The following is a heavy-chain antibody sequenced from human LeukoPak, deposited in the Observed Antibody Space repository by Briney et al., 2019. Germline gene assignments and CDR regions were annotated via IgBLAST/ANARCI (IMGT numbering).Heavy chain of an antibody. D-gene: IGHD4-17*01. CDR1: GFTFSSYE. V-gene: IGHV3-48*03. Sequence: PGGSLRLSCAASGFTFSSYEMNWVRQAPGKGLEWVSYISSSGSTIYYADSVKGRFTISRDNAKNSLYLQMNSLRAEDTAVYYCARSDGDYFSDAFDIWGQGTMVTVSS. CDR3: ARSDGDYFSDAFDI. J-gene: IGHJ3*02. CDR2: ISSSGSTI.